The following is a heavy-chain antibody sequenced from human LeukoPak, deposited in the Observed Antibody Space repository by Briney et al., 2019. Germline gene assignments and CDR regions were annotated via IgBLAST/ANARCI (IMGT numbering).Heavy chain of an antibody. D-gene: IGHD6-19*01. CDR1: GFTFSRYS. V-gene: IGHV3-48*04. CDR2: IGSSGTTI. CDR3: ALLAVASDFDY. Sequence: PGGSLRLSCAASGFTFSRYSMNWVRQAPGKGLEWVSNIGSSGTTIYYADSVKGRFSISRDNAKNSLYLQMNSLRVEDTAVYYCALLAVASDFDYWGQGALVTVSS. J-gene: IGHJ4*02.